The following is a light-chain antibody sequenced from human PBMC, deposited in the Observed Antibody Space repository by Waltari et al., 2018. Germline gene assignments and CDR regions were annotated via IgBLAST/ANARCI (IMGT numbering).Light chain of an antibody. J-gene: IGLJ1*01. CDR3: CSYVSGYIYD. CDR1: SSDVF. Sequence: QSALTQPRSVSGSPGQSVTISCTGISSDVFVSWYQEHPGKAPKVVFYDFSKRPSVVPGRFSGSKSGSTASLTISGLQDEDEADYYCCSYVSGYIYDFGTGTKVTVL. CDR2: DFS. V-gene: IGLV2-11*01.